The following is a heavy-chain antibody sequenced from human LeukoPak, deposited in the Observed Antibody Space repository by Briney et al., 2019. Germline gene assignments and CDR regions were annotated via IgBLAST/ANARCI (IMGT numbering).Heavy chain of an antibody. V-gene: IGHV3-21*01. Sequence: GVSLRLSCAASGFTFSWYWMSWVRQAPGKGLEWVSSISSSSSYIYYADSVKGRFTISRDNAKNSLYLQMNSLRAEDTAVYYCARVAQQLVQSDAFDIWGQGTMVTVSS. CDR3: ARVAQQLVQSDAFDI. D-gene: IGHD6-13*01. J-gene: IGHJ3*02. CDR2: ISSSSSYI. CDR1: GFTFSWYW.